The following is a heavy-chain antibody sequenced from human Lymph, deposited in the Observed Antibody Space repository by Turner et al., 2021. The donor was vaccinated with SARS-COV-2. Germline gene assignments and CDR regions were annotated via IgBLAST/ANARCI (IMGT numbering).Heavy chain of an antibody. J-gene: IGHJ4*02. CDR3: ARASSSWYGAFDY. CDR1: GGPISSSSYY. Sequence: QLQLQESGPGMVKTSETLSLTCTVSGGPISSSSYYWGCIRQPPGTGLEWTGSINYSGSTYYTPSLKGRVTISVDTSKNQFSLKLSSVTAADTAVYYCARASSSWYGAFDYWGQGTLVTVSS. V-gene: IGHV4-39*01. D-gene: IGHD6-13*01. CDR2: INYSGST.